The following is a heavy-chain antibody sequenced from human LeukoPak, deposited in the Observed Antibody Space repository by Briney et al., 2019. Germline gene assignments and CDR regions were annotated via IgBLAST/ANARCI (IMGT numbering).Heavy chain of an antibody. CDR1: GFTFSSYS. D-gene: IGHD6-19*01. Sequence: GGSLRLSCAASGFTFSSYSMNWVRQAPGKGLEWVSYISSSSSTIYYADSVKGRFTISRDNAKNSLYLQMNSLRAEDTAVYYCARDGAVAGPYYFDYWGQGTLVTVSS. CDR2: ISSSSSTI. CDR3: ARDGAVAGPYYFDY. J-gene: IGHJ4*02. V-gene: IGHV3-48*01.